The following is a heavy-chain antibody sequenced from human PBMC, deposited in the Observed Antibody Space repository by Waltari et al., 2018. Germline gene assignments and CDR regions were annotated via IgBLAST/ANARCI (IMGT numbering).Heavy chain of an antibody. CDR1: GYTFTSYD. D-gene: IGHD6-6*01. J-gene: IGHJ4*02. V-gene: IGHV1-46*01. CDR2: INPRGGST. CDR3: ARGRSIAALGGAGFDY. Sequence: QVQLVQSGAEVKKPGASVKVSCKASGYTFTSYDINWVRQAPGQGLEWMGIINPRGGSTSYAQKFQGRVTMTRDTSTSTVYMELSSLRSEDTAVYYCARGRSIAALGGAGFDYWGQGTLVTVSS.